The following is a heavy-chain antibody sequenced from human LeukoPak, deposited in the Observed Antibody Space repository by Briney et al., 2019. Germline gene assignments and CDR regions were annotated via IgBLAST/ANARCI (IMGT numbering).Heavy chain of an antibody. J-gene: IGHJ4*02. D-gene: IGHD5-18*01. V-gene: IGHV1-2*02. CDR2: IIPKSGAT. CDR3: ARDLRSGGVTYGQDS. CDR1: GYTFTSYY. Sequence: ASVKVSCKASGYTFTSYYIHWVRQAPGQGLEWMGWIIPKSGATNYAQRFRDRVTMTSDTSTAYMDLSRLTSDDTAVYYCARDLRSGGVTYGQDSWGQGTLVTVSS.